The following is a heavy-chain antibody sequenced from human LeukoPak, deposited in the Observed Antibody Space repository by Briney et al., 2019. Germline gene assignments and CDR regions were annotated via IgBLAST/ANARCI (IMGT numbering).Heavy chain of an antibody. J-gene: IGHJ6*03. V-gene: IGHV3-7*01. CDR1: GFTFSSYW. Sequence: GGSLRLSCAASGFTFSSYWMSWVRQAPGKGLEWVANIKQDGSEKYQVDSVKGRFTISRDNAKNSLYLQMNSLRAEDTAVYYCARDNPRSYYYYMDVWGKGTTVTVSS. CDR2: IKQDGSEK. D-gene: IGHD1-14*01. CDR3: ARDNPRSYYYYMDV.